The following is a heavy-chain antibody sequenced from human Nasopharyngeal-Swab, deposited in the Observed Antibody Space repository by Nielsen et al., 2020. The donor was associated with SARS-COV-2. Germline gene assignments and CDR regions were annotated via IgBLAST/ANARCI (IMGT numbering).Heavy chain of an antibody. CDR3: ARIAAAELELLDY. D-gene: IGHD6-13*01. J-gene: IGHJ4*02. Sequence: RQAPGKGLEWVSYISSSGSTIYYADSVKGRFTISRDNAKNSLYLQMNSLRAGDTAVYYCARIAAAELELLDYWGQGTLVTVSS. V-gene: IGHV3-11*01. CDR2: ISSSGSTI.